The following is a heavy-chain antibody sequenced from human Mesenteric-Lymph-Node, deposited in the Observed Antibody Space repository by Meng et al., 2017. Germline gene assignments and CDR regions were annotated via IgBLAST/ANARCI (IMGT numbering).Heavy chain of an antibody. V-gene: IGHV3-33*01. D-gene: IGHD2-15*01. Sequence: GESLKISCAASGFTFSKHGMHWVRQAPAKGLEWVAVIWFDETNKYYADSVEGRFTISRDNSKNILSLQMNSLRAEDTAVYYCARANNICSGGSCYSGGGAFDIWGQGTVVTVSS. CDR2: IWFDETNK. CDR1: GFTFSKHG. J-gene: IGHJ3*02. CDR3: ARANNICSGGSCYSGGGAFDI.